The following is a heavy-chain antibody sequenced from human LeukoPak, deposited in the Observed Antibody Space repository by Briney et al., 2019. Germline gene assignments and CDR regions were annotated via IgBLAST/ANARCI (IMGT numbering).Heavy chain of an antibody. Sequence: GGSLRLSCVASGFTFGGNAMSRVRHVPGKGLVWVSDINSDGTITHYADSVKGRFTVSRDNAQDTLYLQMNSLRAEDTAVYYCARGTALQDYWGQGTLVTVSS. D-gene: IGHD2-2*02. V-gene: IGHV3-74*01. CDR1: GFTFGGNA. CDR2: INSDGTIT. J-gene: IGHJ4*02. CDR3: ARGTALQDY.